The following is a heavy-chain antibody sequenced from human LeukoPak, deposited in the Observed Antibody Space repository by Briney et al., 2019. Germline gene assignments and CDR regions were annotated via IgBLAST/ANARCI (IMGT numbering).Heavy chain of an antibody. V-gene: IGHV3-53*01. D-gene: IGHD2-2*01. CDR3: ARGLGYCTSTTCLLPFDY. CDR2: IYSGGST. CDR1: GFTVSTYY. Sequence: SGGSLRLSCAASGFTVSTYYMTWVRQAPGKGLVCVSVIYSGGSTYYADSVKGRFTVSRDNSKNTLYLQMNSLRAEDTAMYYCARGLGYCTSTTCLLPFDYWGQGTLVTVSS. J-gene: IGHJ4*02.